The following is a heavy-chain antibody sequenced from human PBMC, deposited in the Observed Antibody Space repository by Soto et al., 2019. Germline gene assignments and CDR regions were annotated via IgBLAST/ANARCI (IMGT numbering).Heavy chain of an antibody. Sequence: EVQLVESGGGLVKPGGSLRLSCVASGFTFSSYTMDWVRQAPGKGLEWVSYISSTSGKINYADAVKGRFTISRDNAKNSLYLHMNSLGVEDSAVYYSARFNWNDGSPTLWGQGTLVTVSS. V-gene: IGHV3-21*01. CDR1: GFTFSSYT. D-gene: IGHD1-20*01. J-gene: IGHJ4*02. CDR3: ARFNWNDGSPTL. CDR2: ISSTSGKI.